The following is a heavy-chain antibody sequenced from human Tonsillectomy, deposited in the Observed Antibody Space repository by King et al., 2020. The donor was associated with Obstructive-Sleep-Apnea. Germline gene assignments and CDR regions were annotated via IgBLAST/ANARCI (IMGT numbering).Heavy chain of an antibody. Sequence: QLVQSGAEVKKPGESLKISCKDSGYSFTNYWIVWVRQMPGKGLEWIGIIYPGDSDTRYSPSFQGQVTISADKSISTAYLQWSSLKASDTAMYYCARLIYYYGSGSLCYYGMDVWGQGTTVTVSS. CDR2: IYPGDSDT. CDR3: ARLIYYYGSGSLCYYGMDV. CDR1: GYSFTNYW. J-gene: IGHJ6*02. D-gene: IGHD3-10*01. V-gene: IGHV5-51*01.